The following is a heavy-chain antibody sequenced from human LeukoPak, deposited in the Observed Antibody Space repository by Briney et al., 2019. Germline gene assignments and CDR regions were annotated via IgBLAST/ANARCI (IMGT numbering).Heavy chain of an antibody. Sequence: GGSLRLSCTASGFTFSSYAMSWVRQAPGKGLEWVSFITNTGGSTYYTESVKGRFTISRDNPKNTLHLQMSSLRADDTAVYYCAKSGRSSSSGRYFFDFWGQGALVTVSS. J-gene: IGHJ4*02. V-gene: IGHV3-23*01. CDR3: AKSGRSSSSGRYFFDF. CDR1: GFTFSSYA. D-gene: IGHD6-6*01. CDR2: ITNTGGST.